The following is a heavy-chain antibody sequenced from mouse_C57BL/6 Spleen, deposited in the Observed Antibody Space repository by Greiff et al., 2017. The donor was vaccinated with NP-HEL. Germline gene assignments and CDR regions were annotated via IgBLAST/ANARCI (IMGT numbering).Heavy chain of an antibody. D-gene: IGHD1-1*01. Sequence: EVQLQESGGGLVKPGGSLKLSCAASGFTFSDYGMHWVRQAPEKGLEWVAYISSGSSTIYYADTVKGRFTISRDNAKNTLFLQMTSLRSEDTAMYYCARGDPIYYYGRDAMDDWGQGTSVTVSS. J-gene: IGHJ4*01. V-gene: IGHV5-17*01. CDR3: ARGDPIYYYGRDAMDD. CDR1: GFTFSDYG. CDR2: ISSGSSTI.